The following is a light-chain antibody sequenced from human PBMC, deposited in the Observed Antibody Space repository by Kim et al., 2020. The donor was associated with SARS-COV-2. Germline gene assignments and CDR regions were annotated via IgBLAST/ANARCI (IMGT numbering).Light chain of an antibody. V-gene: IGLV10-54*01. CDR3: SAWDRSLRAWV. J-gene: IGLJ3*02. CDR1: SNNVGYQG. CDR2: RSN. Sequence: QAGLTQQSSVSKGLRQTATLTCTGNSNNVGYQGAAWLQQHPGHPPKLLSYRSNNRPSGISERLSASRSGNTASLTISGLQPEDEADYYCSAWDRSLRAWVFGGGTQLTVL.